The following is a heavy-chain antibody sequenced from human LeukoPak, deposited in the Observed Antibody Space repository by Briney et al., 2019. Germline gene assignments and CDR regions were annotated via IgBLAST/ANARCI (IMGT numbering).Heavy chain of an antibody. CDR1: GFTFSSYA. V-gene: IGHV3-30-3*01. Sequence: GGSLRLSCAASGFTFSSYAMHWVRQAPGKGLEWVAVISFDGSNKYYAESVKGRFTISRDNSKNTLYLQMNSLRPEDTAVYYCARDRYYYDSSEVSTENAFDIWGQGTMVTVSS. CDR2: ISFDGSNK. D-gene: IGHD3-22*01. CDR3: ARDRYYYDSSEVSTENAFDI. J-gene: IGHJ3*02.